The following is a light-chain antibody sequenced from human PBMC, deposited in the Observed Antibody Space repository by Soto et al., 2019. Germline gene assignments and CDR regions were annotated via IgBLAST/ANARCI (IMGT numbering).Light chain of an antibody. V-gene: IGLV2-23*03. CDR2: EGS. Sequence: QLVLTQPASVSGSPGQSITISCTGTSSDVGNYNLVSWYQQHPGKAPKLMIYEGSERPSGVSNRFSGSKSGNTASLTISGLQAEDEADYYCCSYAGTSTLVVFGGGTQLTVL. CDR1: SSDVGNYNL. J-gene: IGLJ7*01. CDR3: CSYAGTSTLVV.